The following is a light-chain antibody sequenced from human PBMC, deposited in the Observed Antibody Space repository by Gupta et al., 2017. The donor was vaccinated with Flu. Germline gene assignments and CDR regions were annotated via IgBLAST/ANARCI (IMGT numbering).Light chain of an antibody. CDR1: SGINVGTYT. V-gene: IGLV5-45*01. CDR3: MVWHSNAWV. J-gene: IGLJ3*02. CDR2: YKSDSDK. Sequence: QAVLTQPASLSASPGASASLTCTLRSGINVGTYTIYWYQQRPGSPPHYLLRYKSDSDKQQGSGVPSRFSGSKDASANAGILLISGLQSEDEADYYCMVWHSNAWVFGGGTKLTVL.